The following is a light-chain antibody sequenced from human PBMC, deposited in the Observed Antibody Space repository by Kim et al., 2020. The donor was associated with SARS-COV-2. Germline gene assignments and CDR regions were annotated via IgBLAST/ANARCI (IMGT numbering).Light chain of an antibody. V-gene: IGKV3-20*01. CDR3: HQYAGAPWT. CDR1: QSIGTH. CDR2: GAS. J-gene: IGKJ1*01. Sequence: PGERATLPCWASQSIGTHVVCTQHKPGQSPMLLIYGASSSATGIPDRFSGSGSGTDFTLTITGLEPEDFAVYYCHQYAGAPWTLGQGTKVDIK.